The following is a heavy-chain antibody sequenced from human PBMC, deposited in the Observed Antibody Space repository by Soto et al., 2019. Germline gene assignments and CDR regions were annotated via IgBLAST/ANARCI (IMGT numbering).Heavy chain of an antibody. CDR3: ARDQLEGNWFDP. J-gene: IGHJ5*02. V-gene: IGHV4-30-2*01. CDR1: GGSISSGGYS. D-gene: IGHD1-1*01. Sequence: PSETLSLTCAVSGGSISSGGYSWNWIRQPPGKGLEWIGYIYHSGSTLYNPPLKSRVTISVDKSKNQFSLRLYSVTAADTAVYYCARDQLEGNWFDPWGQGTLVTVSS. CDR2: IYHSGST.